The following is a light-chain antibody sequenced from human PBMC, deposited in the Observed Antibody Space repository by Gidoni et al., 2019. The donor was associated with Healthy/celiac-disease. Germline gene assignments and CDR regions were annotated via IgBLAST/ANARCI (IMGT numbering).Light chain of an antibody. CDR1: SSDVGGYNY. Sequence: GQSITISCTGTSSDVGGYNYVSWYQQHPGKAPKLMIYEVSNRPLGVSNRFSGSKSGNTASLTISGLQAEDEADYYCSSYTSSSTPHVVFGGGTKLTVL. V-gene: IGLV2-14*01. CDR3: SSYTSSSTPHVV. J-gene: IGLJ2*01. CDR2: EVS.